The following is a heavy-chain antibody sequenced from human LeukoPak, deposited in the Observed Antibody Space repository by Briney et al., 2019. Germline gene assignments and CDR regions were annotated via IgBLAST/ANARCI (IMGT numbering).Heavy chain of an antibody. CDR1: GGTFSSYA. CDR2: IIPILGIA. V-gene: IGHV1-69*04. J-gene: IGHJ4*02. Sequence: ASVKVSCKASGGTFSSYAISWVRQAPGQGLEWMGRIIPILGIANYAQKFQGRVTITADKSTSTAYMELSSLRSEDTAVYYCARLPGTQGRARPLNYFDYWGQGTLVTVSS. CDR3: ARLPGTQGRARPLNYFDY.